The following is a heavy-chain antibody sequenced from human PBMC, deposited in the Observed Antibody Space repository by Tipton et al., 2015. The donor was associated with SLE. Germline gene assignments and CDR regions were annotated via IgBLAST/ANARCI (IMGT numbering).Heavy chain of an antibody. Sequence: QLVQSGAEVKKPGATVKISCKVSGYTITDHYIHWVQQAPGKGLEWMGLVDNEDDEKIYAEKFQDRVTITADTSTDTAYMQLSSLRSEDTAVYYCVTTPGGYRFGLDAFEIWGQGTMVTVSS. V-gene: IGHV1-69-2*01. CDR3: VTTPGGYRFGLDAFEI. CDR1: GYTITDHY. J-gene: IGHJ3*02. CDR2: VDNEDDEK. D-gene: IGHD5-18*01.